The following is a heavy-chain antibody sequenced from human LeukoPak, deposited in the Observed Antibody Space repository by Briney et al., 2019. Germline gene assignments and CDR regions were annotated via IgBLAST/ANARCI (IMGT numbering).Heavy chain of an antibody. Sequence: PGGSLRLSCAASGFTFTTHGMHWVRQAPGKGLEWVASMWSDGNDKYSADSVKGRFTISRDNSKNTLYLQMDSLGAKDAAVYYCARDWLTTSMDVWGQGTTVTVSS. J-gene: IGHJ6*02. CDR1: GFTFTTHG. CDR3: ARDWLTTSMDV. CDR2: MWSDGNDK. D-gene: IGHD3-3*01. V-gene: IGHV3-33*01.